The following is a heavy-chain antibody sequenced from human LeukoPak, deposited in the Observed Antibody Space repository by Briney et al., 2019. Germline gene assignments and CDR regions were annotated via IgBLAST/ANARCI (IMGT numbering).Heavy chain of an antibody. CDR2: IYYSGST. D-gene: IGHD3-10*01. CDR3: ASYGSGSYSPGYFDY. CDR1: GGSISSSSYY. Sequence: PSETLSLTCTVSGGSISSSSYYWGWIRQPPGKGLEWIGSIYYSGSTYYNPSLKSRVTISVDTSKNQSSLKLSSVTAADTAVYYCASYGSGSYSPGYFDYWGQGTLVTVSS. V-gene: IGHV4-39*01. J-gene: IGHJ4*02.